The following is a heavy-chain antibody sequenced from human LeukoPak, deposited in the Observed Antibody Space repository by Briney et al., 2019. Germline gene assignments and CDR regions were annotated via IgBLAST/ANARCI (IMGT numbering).Heavy chain of an antibody. V-gene: IGHV1-2*02. CDR2: INPNSGGT. CDR1: GYTFTGYY. D-gene: IGHD3-9*01. CDR3: ARRLLRYFDWPPKNFDY. Sequence: ASVKVSCKASGYTFTGYYMHWVRQAPGQGLEWMGWINPNSGGTNYAQKFQGRVTMTRDTSISTAYMELSRLRPDDTAVYYCARRLLRYFDWPPKNFDYWGQGTLVTVSS. J-gene: IGHJ4*02.